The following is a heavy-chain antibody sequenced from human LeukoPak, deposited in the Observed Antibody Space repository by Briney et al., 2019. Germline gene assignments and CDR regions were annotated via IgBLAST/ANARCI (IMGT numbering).Heavy chain of an antibody. D-gene: IGHD6-13*01. CDR2: IIPIFGTA. CDR1: GGTFSSYA. CDR3: ARGRKTYSSSRNAFDI. V-gene: IGHV1-69*05. J-gene: IGHJ3*02. Sequence: GSSVKVSCKASGGTFSSYAISWVRQAPGQGLEWMGGIIPIFGTANYAQKFQGRVTITTDESTSTAYMELSSLRSEDTAVYYCARGRKTYSSSRNAFDIWGQGTMVTVSS.